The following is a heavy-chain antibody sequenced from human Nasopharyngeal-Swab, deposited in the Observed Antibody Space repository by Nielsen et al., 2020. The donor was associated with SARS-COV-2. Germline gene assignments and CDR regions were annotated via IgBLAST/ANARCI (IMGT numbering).Heavy chain of an antibody. CDR2: IKQDGSEK. D-gene: IGHD3-22*01. Sequence: GESLKISCAASGFTFSSYWMSWVRQAPGKGLEWVANIKQDGSEKFYVDSVKGRFTISRDNSKNSLYLQMNSLRAEDTAVYYCARGDYYDSSGYYVYAFDIWGQGTMVTVS. J-gene: IGHJ3*02. CDR1: GFTFSSYW. V-gene: IGHV3-7*03. CDR3: ARGDYYDSSGYYVYAFDI.